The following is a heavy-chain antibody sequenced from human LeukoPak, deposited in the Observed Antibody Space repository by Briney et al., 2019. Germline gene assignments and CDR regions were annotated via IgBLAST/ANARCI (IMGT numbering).Heavy chain of an antibody. V-gene: IGHV3-64*01. CDR2: ISSNGGST. J-gene: IGHJ4*02. CDR3: AKYSRQYYFDY. CDR1: GFTFSSYA. Sequence: GGSLRLSCAASGFTFSSYAMHWVRQAPGKGLEYVSAISSNGGSTYYANSVKGRFTISRDNSKNTLYLQMGSPRAEDMAVYYCAKYSRQYYFDYWGQGTMVTVSS. D-gene: IGHD6-6*01.